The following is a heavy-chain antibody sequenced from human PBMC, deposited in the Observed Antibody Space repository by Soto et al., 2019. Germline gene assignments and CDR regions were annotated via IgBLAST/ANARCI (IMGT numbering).Heavy chain of an antibody. J-gene: IGHJ6*02. CDR1: GYTFTRYG. CDR3: AMVDVYVTPSPQDV. Sequence: QVQLVQSGAEVKNPGASVKVSCKASGYTFTRYGIGWARQAPGQGLEWMGWINTYNGNTNYAQNVQGRVTLTTDTSTSTAYMELRSLRSNDTAIYYSAMVDVYVTPSPQDVWGQGTTVIVSS. D-gene: IGHD3-16*01. CDR2: INTYNGNT. V-gene: IGHV1-18*01.